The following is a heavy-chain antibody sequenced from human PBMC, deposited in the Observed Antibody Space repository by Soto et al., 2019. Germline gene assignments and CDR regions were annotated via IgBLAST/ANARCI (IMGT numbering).Heavy chain of an antibody. V-gene: IGHV3-30*03. D-gene: IGHD3-22*01. CDR1: GFTFSSYG. CDR3: ARDLKDYYDSSGYLRGGFGP. J-gene: IGHJ5*02. CDR2: ISYDGSNK. Sequence: QVQLVESGGGVVQPGRSLRLSCAASGFTFSSYGIHWVRQAPGKGLEWVAAISYDGSNKYYADSVKGRLTISRENSKNTVYLQMNSLRDEDTAVYYCARDLKDYYDSSGYLRGGFGPWGQGTLVTVSS.